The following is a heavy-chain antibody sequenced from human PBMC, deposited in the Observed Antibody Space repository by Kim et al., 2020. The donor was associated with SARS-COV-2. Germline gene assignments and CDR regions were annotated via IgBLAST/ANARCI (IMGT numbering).Heavy chain of an antibody. J-gene: IGHJ6*03. Sequence: SETLSLTCTVSGGSISSGDYYWSWIRQPPGKGLEWIGYIYYSGSTYYNPSLKSRVTISVDTSKNQFSLKLSSVTAADTAVYYCARLKGYCSSTSCYGAGYYYYYMDVWGKGTTVTVSS. CDR2: IYYSGST. V-gene: IGHV4-30-4*01. CDR3: ARLKGYCSSTSCYGAGYYYYYMDV. D-gene: IGHD2-2*01. CDR1: GGSISSGDYY.